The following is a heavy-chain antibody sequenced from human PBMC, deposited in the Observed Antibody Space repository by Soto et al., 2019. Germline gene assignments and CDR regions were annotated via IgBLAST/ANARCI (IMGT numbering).Heavy chain of an antibody. V-gene: IGHV2-5*02. J-gene: IGHJ6*02. CDR3: VHSRCGGDCLQSYSSHYYYGMDV. Sequence: QITLKESGPTLVKPTQTLTLTCTFSGFSLNTGGLAVGWIRQPPGKALEWLALIYWDNDKRYSPSLRSRLTITKDPSKTQVVLTMTNMDPVDAATYYCVHSRCGGDCLQSYSSHYYYGMDVWGQGTTVTVSS. D-gene: IGHD2-21*02. CDR1: GFSLNTGGLA. CDR2: IYWDNDK.